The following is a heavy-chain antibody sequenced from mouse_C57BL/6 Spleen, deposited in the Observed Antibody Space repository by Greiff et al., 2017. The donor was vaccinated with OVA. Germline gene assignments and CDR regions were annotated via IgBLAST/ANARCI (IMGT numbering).Heavy chain of an antibody. CDR2: ILPGSGGN. D-gene: IGHD2-3*01. V-gene: IGHV1-9*01. CDR1: GYTFTGYW. CDR3: ARREWLLRNFDV. Sequence: QVQLKESGAELMKPGASVKLSCKATGYTFTGYWIEWVKQRPGHGLEWIGEILPGSGGNNYTEKFKGKATLTADTSSNTAYMQLSSLSTEDSAIYYCARREWLLRNFDVWGTGTTVTVSS. J-gene: IGHJ1*03.